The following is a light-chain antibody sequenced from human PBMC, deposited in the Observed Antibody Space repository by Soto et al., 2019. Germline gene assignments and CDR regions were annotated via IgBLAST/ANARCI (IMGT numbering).Light chain of an antibody. J-gene: IGKJ1*01. V-gene: IGKV3-15*01. Sequence: EIVMTQSPATRSASPVERASLSCRASQSVGSNLAWYQQKPGQAPRLLIYGASTRAAGIPARFSGSGSGIEFILTISSLQSEDFAVYYCQQYKNGWSFGQGTKVDIK. CDR3: QQYKNGWS. CDR1: QSVGSN. CDR2: GAS.